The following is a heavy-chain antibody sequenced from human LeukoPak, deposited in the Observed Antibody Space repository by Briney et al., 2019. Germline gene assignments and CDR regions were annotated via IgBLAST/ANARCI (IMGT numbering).Heavy chain of an antibody. D-gene: IGHD2/OR15-2a*01. CDR3: ARGQNKCLGH. Sequence: ASVKVSCKASGGTFSSYAISWVRQAPGQGLEWMGVINPTGGGTTYAQRFQGRVTMTRDTSTSTVHMELSSLRSEDTAVYYCARGQNKCLGHWGQGTLVTVSS. V-gene: IGHV1-46*01. CDR2: INPTGGGT. J-gene: IGHJ4*02. CDR1: GGTFSSYA.